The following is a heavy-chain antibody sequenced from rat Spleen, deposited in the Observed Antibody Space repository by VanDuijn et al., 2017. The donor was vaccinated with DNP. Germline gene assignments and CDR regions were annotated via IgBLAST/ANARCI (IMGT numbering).Heavy chain of an antibody. V-gene: IGHV5-25*01. Sequence: EVQLVESGGGLVQPGRSLKLSCAASGFTFSNYYMAWVRQAPTKGLEWVAYISYDGGNTYYRDSVKGRFTISRDNAKSTLYLQMDSLRSEDTATYYCATQREQLYWAMDAWGQGISVIVSS. CDR3: ATQREQLYWAMDA. CDR1: GFTFSNYY. J-gene: IGHJ4*01. D-gene: IGHD1-2*01. CDR2: ISYDGGNT.